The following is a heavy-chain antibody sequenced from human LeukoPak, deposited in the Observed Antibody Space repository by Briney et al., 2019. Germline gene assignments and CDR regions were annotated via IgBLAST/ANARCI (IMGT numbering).Heavy chain of an antibody. J-gene: IGHJ4*02. D-gene: IGHD3-22*01. CDR3: ARDREDSSGYYYFLVVDY. CDR1: GGSISSSSYY. CDR2: IYYSGST. V-gene: IGHV4-39*07. Sequence: SETLSLTCTVSGGSISSSSYYWGWIRQPPGKGLEWIGSIYYSGSTYYNPSLKSRVTISVDTSKNQFSLKLSSVTAADTAVYYCARDREDSSGYYYFLVVDYWGQGTLVTVSS.